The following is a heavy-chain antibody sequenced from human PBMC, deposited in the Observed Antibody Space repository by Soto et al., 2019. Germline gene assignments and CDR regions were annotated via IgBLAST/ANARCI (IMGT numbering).Heavy chain of an antibody. CDR1: GGSISTSSYY. CDR2: IYYSGST. J-gene: IGHJ4*02. V-gene: IGHV4-39*01. Sequence: QLQLQESGPGLVKPSETLSLTCTVSGGSISTSSYYWGWIRQPPGKGLEWIGSIYYSGSTYYNPSLSTRVPISVDTSKTPSSRKLSSVPAADTAGYDWARDYDCSGDYWGQGTLVTVSS. D-gene: IGHD3-22*01. CDR3: ARDYDCSGDY.